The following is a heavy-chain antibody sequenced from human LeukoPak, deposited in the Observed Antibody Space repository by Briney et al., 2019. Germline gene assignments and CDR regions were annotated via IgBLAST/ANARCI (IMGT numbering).Heavy chain of an antibody. J-gene: IGHJ5*02. CDR1: GGSISSYY. CDR2: IYYSGST. CDR3: ARGGGYTYYYGSGNLNWFDP. D-gene: IGHD3-10*01. V-gene: IGHV4-59*12. Sequence: SETLSLTCTVSGGSISSYYWSWIRQPLGKGLEWIGYIYYSGSTNYNPSLKSRVTISVDTSKNQFSLKLSSVTAADTAVYYCARGGGYTYYYGSGNLNWFDPWGQGTLVTVSS.